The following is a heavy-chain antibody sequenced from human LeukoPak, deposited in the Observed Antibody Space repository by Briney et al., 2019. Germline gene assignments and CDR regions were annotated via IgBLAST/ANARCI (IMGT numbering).Heavy chain of an antibody. J-gene: IGHJ5*02. Sequence: GSSVKVSCKASGGTFSSYGISWVRQAPGQGLEWMGGIIPIFGTANYAQKFQGRVTITADESTSTAYMELSSLRSEDTAVYYCARGTVRSDNWFDPWGQGTLVTVSS. CDR2: IIPIFGTA. CDR3: ARGTVRSDNWFDP. CDR1: GGTFSSYG. D-gene: IGHD2-2*01. V-gene: IGHV1-69*01.